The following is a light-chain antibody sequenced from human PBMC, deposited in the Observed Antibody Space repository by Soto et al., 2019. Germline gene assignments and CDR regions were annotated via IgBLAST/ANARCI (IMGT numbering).Light chain of an antibody. J-gene: IGLJ2*01. CDR1: SSNVGSYNL. CDR2: EGT. Sequence: QSALTQPASVSGSPGQSITISFTGTSSNVGSYNLVSWYRQHPGEAPKLMLYEGTRRPSGVSSRFSGSKSGNTASLTISGLQAGDEADYYCCSYAGDDTMIFGGGTKVTVL. V-gene: IGLV2-23*01. CDR3: CSYAGDDTMI.